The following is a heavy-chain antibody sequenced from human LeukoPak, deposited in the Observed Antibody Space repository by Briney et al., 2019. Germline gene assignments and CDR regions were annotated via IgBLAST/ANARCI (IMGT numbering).Heavy chain of an antibody. CDR2: ISWNSGSI. CDR3: AKDPSYYDSSGYLDY. Sequence: GGSLRPSCAASGFTFDDYAMHWVRQAPGKGLEWVSGISWNSGSIGYADSVKGRFTISRDNAKNSLYLQMNSLRAEDTALYYCAKDPSYYDSSGYLDYWGQGTLVTVSS. J-gene: IGHJ4*02. D-gene: IGHD3-22*01. CDR1: GFTFDDYA. V-gene: IGHV3-9*01.